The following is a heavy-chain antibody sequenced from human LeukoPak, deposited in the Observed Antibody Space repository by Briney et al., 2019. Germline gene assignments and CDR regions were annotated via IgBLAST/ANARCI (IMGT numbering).Heavy chain of an antibody. D-gene: IGHD3-10*01. CDR2: IIPIRGIG. J-gene: IGHJ5*02. Sequence: RASVKVSCKASGGTFSSYTISWVRQAPGQGLEWMGRIIPIRGIGNYAQKFQGRVTITTGKSTSTAYMAPSSLRSEDTAVYYCPRWAMNPSGPWFDRWGQGTLVTVSS. CDR1: GGTFSSYT. V-gene: IGHV1-69*02. CDR3: PRWAMNPSGPWFDR.